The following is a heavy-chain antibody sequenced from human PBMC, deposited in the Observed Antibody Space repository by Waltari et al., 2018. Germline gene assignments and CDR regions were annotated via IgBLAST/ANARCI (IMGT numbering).Heavy chain of an antibody. CDR1: GFSLSTSGVG. D-gene: IGHD3-10*01. Sequence: QITLKESGPTLVKPTQTLTLTCTFSGFSLSTSGVGVGWIRQPPGKALEWLALIYWNDDKRYSPSLKSRLTITKDTSKNQVVLTMTNMDPVDTATYYCAHSRGEWFSELALSYWGQGTLVTVSS. CDR2: IYWNDDK. J-gene: IGHJ4*02. CDR3: AHSRGEWFSELALSY. V-gene: IGHV2-5*01.